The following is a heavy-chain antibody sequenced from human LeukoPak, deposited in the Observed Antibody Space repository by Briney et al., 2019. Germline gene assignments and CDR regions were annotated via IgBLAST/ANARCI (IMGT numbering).Heavy chain of an antibody. D-gene: IGHD3-22*01. CDR3: ARGASYYYDSSGHYVFDY. V-gene: IGHV4-34*01. J-gene: IGHJ4*02. CDR2: INHSGST. Sequence: PSETLSLTCAVYGGSFSGYYWSWIRQPPGKGLEWIGEINHSGSTNYNPSLKSRVTISVDTSKNQFSLKLSSVTAADTAVYYCARGASYYYDSSGHYVFDYWGQGTLVTVSS. CDR1: GGSFSGYY.